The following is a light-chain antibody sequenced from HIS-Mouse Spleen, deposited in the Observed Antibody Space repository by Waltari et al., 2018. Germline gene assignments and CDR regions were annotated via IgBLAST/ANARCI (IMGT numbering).Light chain of an antibody. Sequence: IVMTQSPLSLPVTPREPASISCRSSQSLLHSNGYNYLDWYLQKPGQSPQLLIYLGSNRASGVPDRFSGSGSGTDFTLKISRVEAEDVGVYYCMQALQTPYTFGQGTKLEIK. J-gene: IGKJ2*01. CDR1: QSLLHSNGYNY. V-gene: IGKV2-28*01. CDR2: LGS. CDR3: MQALQTPYT.